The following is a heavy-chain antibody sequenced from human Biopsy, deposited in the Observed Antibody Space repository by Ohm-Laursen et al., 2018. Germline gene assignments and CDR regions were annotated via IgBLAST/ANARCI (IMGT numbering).Heavy chain of an antibody. D-gene: IGHD3-9*01. V-gene: IGHV1-24*01. J-gene: IGHJ1*01. CDR2: FAPENGKT. Sequence: GSSVKVSCKVSGYTLTALTMHWVRPAPRRGLEWMGGFAPENGKTIYAQKFQDRVTVAADTSTSTATMELRSLRSDDTAVYYCATKLTGYFHHWGQGTLVTVSS. CDR3: ATKLTGYFHH. CDR1: GYTLTALT.